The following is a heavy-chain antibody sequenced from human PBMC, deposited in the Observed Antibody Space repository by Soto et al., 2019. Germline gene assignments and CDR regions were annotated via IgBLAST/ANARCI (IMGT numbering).Heavy chain of an antibody. CDR3: AKDIGGRSPYDSSGYLDY. D-gene: IGHD3-22*01. CDR2: ISWDGGST. J-gene: IGHJ4*02. Sequence: GGSLRLSCAASGFTFDDYTMHWVRQAPGKGLEWVSLISWDGGSTYYADSVKGRFTISRDNSKNSLYLQMNSLRTEDTALYYCAKDIGGRSPYDSSGYLDYWGQGTLVTVSS. CDR1: GFTFDDYT. V-gene: IGHV3-43*01.